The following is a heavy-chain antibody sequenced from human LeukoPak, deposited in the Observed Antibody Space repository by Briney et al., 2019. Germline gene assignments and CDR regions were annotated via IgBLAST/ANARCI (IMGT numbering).Heavy chain of an antibody. J-gene: IGHJ3*02. CDR2: INSDGSST. CDR1: GFTFSSYW. V-gene: IGHV3-74*01. Sequence: PGGSLRLSCAASGFTFSSYWMHWVRQAPGKGLVWVSRINSDGSSTNYADSVKGRFTISRDNAKNTLYLQMNSLRAEDTAVYYCARDDYVWGSFPLNAFDIWGQGTMVTVSS. CDR3: ARDDYVWGSFPLNAFDI. D-gene: IGHD3-16*01.